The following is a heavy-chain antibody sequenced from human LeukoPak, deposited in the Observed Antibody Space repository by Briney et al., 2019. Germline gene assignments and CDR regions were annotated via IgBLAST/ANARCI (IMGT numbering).Heavy chain of an antibody. V-gene: IGHV3-33*01. CDR2: IWYDGNNI. D-gene: IGHD2-15*01. Sequence: GGSLRLSCAVSGFTFTTYGMHWVRQAPAKGLEWVAVIWYDGNNIYYADSVKGRFTISRDNPKNTLFLQMNSLRDEDTAVYYCARYCRGGTCYSGMDVWGQGTSVTVSS. J-gene: IGHJ6*02. CDR3: ARYCRGGTCYSGMDV. CDR1: GFTFTTYG.